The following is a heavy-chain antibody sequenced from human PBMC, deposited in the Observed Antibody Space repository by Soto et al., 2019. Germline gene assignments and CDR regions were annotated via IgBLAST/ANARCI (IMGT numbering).Heavy chain of an antibody. Sequence: QVQLVQSGAEVKKPGASVMVSCKASGYTFTSYGISWVRQAPGQGLECMGWISAYNGNTNYAQKLHGRVTMTPDTSTSTAYMELRSLRSDDTAVYYCARMDAAAGYFDYWGQGTLVTVAS. CDR2: ISAYNGNT. J-gene: IGHJ4*02. CDR1: GYTFTSYG. D-gene: IGHD6-13*01. V-gene: IGHV1-18*01. CDR3: ARMDAAAGYFDY.